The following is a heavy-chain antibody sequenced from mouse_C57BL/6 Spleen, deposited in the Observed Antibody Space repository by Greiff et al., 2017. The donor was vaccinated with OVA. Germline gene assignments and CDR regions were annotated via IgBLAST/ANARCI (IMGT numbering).Heavy chain of an antibody. J-gene: IGHJ1*03. CDR2: IHPNSGST. Sequence: QVQLQQPGAELVKPGASVKLSCKASGYTFTSYWMHWVKQRPGQGLEWIGMIHPNSGSTNYNEKFKSKATLTVDKSSSTAYMQLSSLTSEDSAVYYCARYYYGSSYQYFDVWGKGTTVTVSS. D-gene: IGHD1-1*01. V-gene: IGHV1-64*01. CDR3: ARYYYGSSYQYFDV. CDR1: GYTFTSYW.